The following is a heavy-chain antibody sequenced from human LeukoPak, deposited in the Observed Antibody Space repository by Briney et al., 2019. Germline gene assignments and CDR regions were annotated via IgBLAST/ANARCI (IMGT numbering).Heavy chain of an antibody. CDR2: INHSGST. J-gene: IGHJ4*02. Sequence: SETLSLTCAVYGGSFSGYYWSWIRQPPGKGLEWIGEINHSGSTNYNPSLKSRVTISVDTSKNQFSLKLSSVTAADTAVYYCARDGSSSKDYWGQGTLVTVSS. CDR3: ARDGSSSKDY. D-gene: IGHD6-13*01. CDR1: GGSFSGYY. V-gene: IGHV4-34*01.